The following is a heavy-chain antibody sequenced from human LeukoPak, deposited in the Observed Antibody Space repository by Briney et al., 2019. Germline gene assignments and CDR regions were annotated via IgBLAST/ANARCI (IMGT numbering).Heavy chain of an antibody. V-gene: IGHV3-30*04. CDR2: ISYDGANK. J-gene: IGHJ4*02. Sequence: GGSLRLYCAASGFTFSTYAMHWVRQAPGKGLEWVAVISYDGANKNHADSVKGRFTISRDNSKNTLYLQMNSLRAEDTAVYYCTRGPGYHDSSYLDYWGQGTLVTVSS. CDR1: GFTFSTYA. CDR3: TRGPGYHDSSYLDY. D-gene: IGHD3-22*01.